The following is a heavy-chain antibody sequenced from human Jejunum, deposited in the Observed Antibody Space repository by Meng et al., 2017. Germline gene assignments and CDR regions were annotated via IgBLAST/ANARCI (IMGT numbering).Heavy chain of an antibody. Sequence: QVQLQESGAGLVKTSQTLSLTCTVSGGSISSGDYYWSWIRQPPGKGLEWIGYIYYSGSTYYNPSLKSRVTISVDTSKNQFSLKLSSVTAADTAVYYCAREALGGNSPNDYWGQGTLVTVSS. J-gene: IGHJ4*02. CDR2: IYYSGST. D-gene: IGHD4-23*01. CDR1: GGSISSGDYY. CDR3: AREALGGNSPNDY. V-gene: IGHV4-30-4*01.